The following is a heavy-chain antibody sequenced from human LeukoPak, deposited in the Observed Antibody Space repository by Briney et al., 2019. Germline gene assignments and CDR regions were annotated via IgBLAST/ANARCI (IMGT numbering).Heavy chain of an antibody. CDR1: GYTFTGYY. D-gene: IGHD3-10*01. CDR3: ARVEGLWFGELLISAFDI. CDR2: INPNSGGT. J-gene: IGHJ3*02. V-gene: IGHV1-2*02. Sequence: ASVKVSCKASGYTFTGYYMHWVRQAPGQGLEWMGWINPNSGGTNYAQKFQGRVTMTRDTSISTAFMELSRLRSDDTAVYYCARVEGLWFGELLISAFDIWGQGTMVTVSS.